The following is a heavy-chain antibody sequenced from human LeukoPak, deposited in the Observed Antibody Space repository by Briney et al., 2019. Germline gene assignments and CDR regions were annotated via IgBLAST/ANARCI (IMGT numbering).Heavy chain of an antibody. CDR2: ISGSGDST. V-gene: IGHV3-23*01. J-gene: IGHJ4*02. D-gene: IGHD3-22*01. Sequence: GGSLRLSCAASGFTFSTYAVNWVRQAPGKGLEWVSTISGSGDSTFYADSVKGRFTVSRDNSKNTLYLQMNSLRAEDTAVYYCAKSLFYDSSGQAFDYWGQGTLVTVSS. CDR1: GFTFSTYA. CDR3: AKSLFYDSSGQAFDY.